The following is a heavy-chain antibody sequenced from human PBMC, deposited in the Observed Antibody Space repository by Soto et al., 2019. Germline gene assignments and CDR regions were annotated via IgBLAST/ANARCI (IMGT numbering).Heavy chain of an antibody. Sequence: SVKVSCKASGGTFSSYAISWVRQAPGQGLEWMGGTIPIFGTANYAQKFQGRVTITADESTSTAYMELSSLRSEDTAVYYCARGDCSGGSCHEKYYYYYGMDVWGQGTTVTVSS. V-gene: IGHV1-69*13. CDR3: ARGDCSGGSCHEKYYYYYGMDV. J-gene: IGHJ6*02. CDR1: GGTFSSYA. D-gene: IGHD2-15*01. CDR2: TIPIFGTA.